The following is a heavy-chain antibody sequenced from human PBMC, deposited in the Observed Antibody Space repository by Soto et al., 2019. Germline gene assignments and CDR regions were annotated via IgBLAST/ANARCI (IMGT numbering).Heavy chain of an antibody. CDR1: GGSFSGYY. V-gene: IGHV4-34*01. CDR2: INHSGST. D-gene: IGHD3-9*01. Sequence: SETLSLTCALYGGSFSGYYWSWIRQPPGKGLEWIGEINHSGSTNYNPSLKSRVTISVDTSKNQFSLKLSSVTAADTAVYYCARGYFDWFYYFDYWGQGTLVTVSS. CDR3: ARGYFDWFYYFDY. J-gene: IGHJ4*02.